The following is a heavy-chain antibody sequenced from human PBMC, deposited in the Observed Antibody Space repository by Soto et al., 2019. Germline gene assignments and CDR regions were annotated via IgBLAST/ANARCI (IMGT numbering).Heavy chain of an antibody. CDR2: ISYDGTNH. V-gene: IGHV3-30*18. D-gene: IGHD3-22*01. Sequence: GGSLGLSCAAPGSSLSRVGMHWVRQAPGKGLEWVALISYDGTNHDSAESVKGRFTISRDNSKNTLYLQMNSLRVEDTAVYYCAKTVHSSGLHYYFDSWGQGALVTVSS. CDR1: GSSLSRVG. CDR3: AKTVHSSGLHYYFDS. J-gene: IGHJ4*02.